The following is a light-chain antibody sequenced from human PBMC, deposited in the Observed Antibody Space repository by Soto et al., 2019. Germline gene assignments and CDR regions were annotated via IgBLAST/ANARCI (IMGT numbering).Light chain of an antibody. V-gene: IGLV1-44*01. CDR1: SSNVGGNP. CDR2: TNT. J-gene: IGLJ1*01. Sequence: QSVLTQPPSASGTPGQRVTISCSGSSSNVGGNPVNWYQHVPTTAPKLLIYTNTQRPSGVPDRFSGSKSGTSASLAISGLQSEDEADYYCSSYTSSSTYVFGTGTKVTVL. CDR3: SSYTSSSTYV.